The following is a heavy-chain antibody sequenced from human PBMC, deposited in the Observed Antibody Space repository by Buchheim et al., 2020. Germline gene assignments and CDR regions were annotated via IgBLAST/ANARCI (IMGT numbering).Heavy chain of an antibody. V-gene: IGHV3-23*01. CDR3: AKVREETYYDSSGYEYYYYYYYMDV. J-gene: IGHJ6*03. CDR1: GFTFSSYA. D-gene: IGHD3-22*01. CDR2: ISGSGGST. Sequence: EVQLLESGGGLVQPGGSLRLSCAASGFTFSSYAMSWVRQAPGKGLEWVSAISGSGGSTYYADSVKGRFTISRDNSQNTLYLQMNSLRAEDTAVYYCAKVREETYYDSSGYEYYYYYYYMDVWGKGTT.